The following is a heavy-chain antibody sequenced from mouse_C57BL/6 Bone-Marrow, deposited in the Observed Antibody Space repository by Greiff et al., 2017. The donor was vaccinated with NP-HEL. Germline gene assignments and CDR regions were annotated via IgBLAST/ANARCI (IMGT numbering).Heavy chain of an antibody. J-gene: IGHJ4*01. CDR3: ANWEDAMDY. CDR1: GYAFSSSW. CDR2: IYPGDGDT. D-gene: IGHD4-1*01. V-gene: IGHV1-82*01. Sequence: QVQLKESGPELVKPGASVKISCKASGYAFSSSWMNWVKQRPGKGLEWIGRIYPGDGDTNYNGKFKGKATLTADKSSSTAYMQLSSLTSEDSAVYFCANWEDAMDYWGQGTSVTVSS.